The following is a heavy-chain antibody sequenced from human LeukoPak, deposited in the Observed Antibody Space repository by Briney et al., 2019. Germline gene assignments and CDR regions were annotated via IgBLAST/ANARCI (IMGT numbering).Heavy chain of an antibody. CDR2: IDNDGNGI. CDR3: ATGGGWEPSSGVVTHIDV. Sequence: PGGSLRLSCVASGSMFSGYWMHWVRQGPEKGLELVSRIDNDGNGIIYADSVKGRFTTSRDNAKNTLYLQMSSLRVEDTAVYYCATGGGWEPSSGVVTHIDVWGKGTTVTVSS. V-gene: IGHV3-74*01. D-gene: IGHD3-3*01. CDR1: GSMFSGYW. J-gene: IGHJ6*03.